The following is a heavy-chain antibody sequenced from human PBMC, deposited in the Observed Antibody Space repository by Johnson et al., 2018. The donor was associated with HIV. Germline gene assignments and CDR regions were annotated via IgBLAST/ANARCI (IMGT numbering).Heavy chain of an antibody. D-gene: IGHD6-6*01. V-gene: IGHV3-23*04. CDR3: AKSSSSFGAFDI. Sequence: VQLVESGGGLVQPGGSLRLSCAASGFTFSSYWMSWVRQVPGKGLEWVSAISGSGGSTYYADSVKGRFTISRDNSKNTLYLQMNSLRAEDTAVYYCAKSSSSFGAFDIWGQGTMVTVSS. CDR2: ISGSGGST. CDR1: GFTFSSYW. J-gene: IGHJ3*02.